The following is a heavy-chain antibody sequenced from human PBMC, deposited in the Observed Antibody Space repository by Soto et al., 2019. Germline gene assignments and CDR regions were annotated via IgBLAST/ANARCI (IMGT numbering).Heavy chain of an antibody. D-gene: IGHD1-26*01. J-gene: IGHJ4*02. CDR2: INPIFGTA. Sequence: SVKVSCKASGGTFSSYAISWVRQAPGQGLEWMGGINPIFGTANYAQKFQGRVTITADESTSTAYMELSSLRSEDTAVYYCARVPGGSGSYLDYWGQGTLVTVSS. CDR1: GGTFSSYA. V-gene: IGHV1-69*13. CDR3: ARVPGGSGSYLDY.